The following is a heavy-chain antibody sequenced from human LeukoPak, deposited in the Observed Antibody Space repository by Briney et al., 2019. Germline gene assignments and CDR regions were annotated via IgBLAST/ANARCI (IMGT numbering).Heavy chain of an antibody. CDR2: INSDGSST. CDR3: ARGPRQYCSSTSCYLDY. Sequence: GGSLRLSCAASGFTFSSYWMHWVRQAPGKGLVWVSRINSDGSSTSYADSVKGRFTISRDNAKNTLYLQMNSLRAEDTAVYYCARGPRQYCSSTSCYLDYWGQGTLVTVSS. J-gene: IGHJ4*02. D-gene: IGHD2-2*01. V-gene: IGHV3-74*01. CDR1: GFTFSSYW.